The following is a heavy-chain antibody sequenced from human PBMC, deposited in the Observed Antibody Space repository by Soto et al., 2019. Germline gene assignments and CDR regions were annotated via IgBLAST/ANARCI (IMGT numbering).Heavy chain of an antibody. CDR2: TYCMSRWYN. D-gene: IGHD3-3*02. CDR1: GDSVSGNSAA. Sequence: TFSVTCAISGDSVSGNSAAWNWIRQSPSRGLEWLGITYCMSRWYNDYSVSVKRRITVTPYTSKEQFSLHLNSVTPEDTAVYYCAREFPYYMSIDSYFHXWGQGAMVVVCX. CDR3: AREFPYYMSIDSYFHX. J-gene: IGHJ4*02. V-gene: IGHV6-1*01.